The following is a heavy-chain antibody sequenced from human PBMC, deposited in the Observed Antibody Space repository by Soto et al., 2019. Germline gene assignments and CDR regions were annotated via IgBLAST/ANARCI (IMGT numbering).Heavy chain of an antibody. J-gene: IGHJ4*02. D-gene: IGHD3-16*01. CDR1: GGTFSSYA. Sequence: QVQLVQSGAEVKKPGSSVKVSCKASGGTFSSYAISWVRQAPGQGLEWMGGIIPNFGTANYAQKFQGRVTITSDECTSKAYMELRSLRSEATAVCYCARGAARFGEFCYFDYWGQGTLVTVSS. V-gene: IGHV1-69*01. CDR3: ARGAARFGEFCYFDY. CDR2: IIPNFGTA.